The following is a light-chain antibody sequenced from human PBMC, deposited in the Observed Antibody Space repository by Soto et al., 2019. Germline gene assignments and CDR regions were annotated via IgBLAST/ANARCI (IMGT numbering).Light chain of an antibody. Sequence: DIQMTQSPSTLSASPGDRVTITCRASRSINNCFAWYQQKTGKAPDLLIFEMSSLKIGLPSSFSGSGSETEVTLTISSLQPDDFATYYCQQYHSSPYTFGQGTKLEIK. CDR3: QQYHSSPYT. CDR1: RSINNC. V-gene: IGKV1-5*03. J-gene: IGKJ2*01. CDR2: EMS.